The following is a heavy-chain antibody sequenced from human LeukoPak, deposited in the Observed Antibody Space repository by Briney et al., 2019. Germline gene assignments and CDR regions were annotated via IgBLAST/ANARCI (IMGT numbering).Heavy chain of an antibody. J-gene: IGHJ6*03. D-gene: IGHD1-26*01. Sequence: PGGSLRLSCATSGFTFNTYAMSWVRQAPGKGLEWVSNISGSGRGGRTYYADSVKGRFTISRDNSKNTLYLQMNSLRAEDTAVYYCAKGYGREASCYYYYMDVWGKGTTVTISS. CDR3: AKGYGREASCYYYYMDV. CDR1: GFTFNTYA. V-gene: IGHV3-23*01. CDR2: ISGSGRGGRT.